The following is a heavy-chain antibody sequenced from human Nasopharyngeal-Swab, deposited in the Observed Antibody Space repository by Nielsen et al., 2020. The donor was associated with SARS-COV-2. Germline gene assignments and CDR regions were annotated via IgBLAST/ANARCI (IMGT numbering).Heavy chain of an antibody. D-gene: IGHD3-3*01. CDR1: GYTFTSYG. CDR3: ARDQPPPYDFWSGYYREYNWFDP. J-gene: IGHJ5*02. V-gene: IGHV1-18*04. CDR2: ISAYNGNT. Sequence: ASVKFSCKASGYTFTSYGISWVRQAPGQGLEWMGWISAYNGNTNYAQKLQGRVTMTTDTSTSTAYMELRSLRSDDTAVYYCARDQPPPYDFWSGYYREYNWFDPWGQGTLVTVSS.